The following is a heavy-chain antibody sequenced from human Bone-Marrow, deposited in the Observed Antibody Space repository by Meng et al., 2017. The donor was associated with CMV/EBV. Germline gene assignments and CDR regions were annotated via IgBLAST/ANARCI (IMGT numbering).Heavy chain of an antibody. V-gene: IGHV4-31*02. CDR3: ARVADCTRTSCSFRYFDY. CDR1: INFYHNY. CDR2: IYYIGSS. J-gene: IGHJ4*02. Sequence: INFYHNYWGWVRQHPGKGLEWVGYIYYIGSSYYNPSLKSRLMMSVDTSKNQFSLKLSSVTAAGTAVYYCARVADCTRTSCSFRYFDYWGQGILVTVSS. D-gene: IGHD2-2*01.